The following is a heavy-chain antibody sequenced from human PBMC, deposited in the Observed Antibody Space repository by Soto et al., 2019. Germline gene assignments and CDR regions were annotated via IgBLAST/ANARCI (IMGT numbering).Heavy chain of an antibody. CDR2: IIPIFGTA. V-gene: IGHV1-69*13. CDR1: GGTFSSYA. Sequence: SVKVSCKASGGTFSSYAISWVRQAPGQGLEWMGGIIPIFGTANYAQKFQGRVTITADESTSTAYMELSSLRSEDTAVYYCARPSSYSNYAGDYYGMDVWGQGTTVTVSS. J-gene: IGHJ6*02. CDR3: ARPSSYSNYAGDYYGMDV. D-gene: IGHD4-4*01.